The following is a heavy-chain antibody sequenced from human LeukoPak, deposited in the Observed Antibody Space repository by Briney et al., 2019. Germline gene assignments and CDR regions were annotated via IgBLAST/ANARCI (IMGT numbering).Heavy chain of an antibody. CDR1: GFTFNSYS. CDR2: ISSSTSRI. D-gene: IGHD7-27*01. Sequence: PGGSLRLSCGASGFTFNSYSMNWVCQAPGKRLEWVSYISSSTSRIYYADSVKGRFTISRDSARRSLFLQMNSLRDEDTAVYYCARDIHWAFDYWGQGTLVTVSS. V-gene: IGHV3-48*02. CDR3: ARDIHWAFDY. J-gene: IGHJ4*02.